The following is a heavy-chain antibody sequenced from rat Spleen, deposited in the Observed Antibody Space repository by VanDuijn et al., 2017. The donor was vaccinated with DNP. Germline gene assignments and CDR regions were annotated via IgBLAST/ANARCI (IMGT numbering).Heavy chain of an antibody. V-gene: IGHV3-3*01. CDR2: INSAGNT. D-gene: IGHD1-1*01. Sequence: EVQLQESGPGLVKPSQSLSLTCSVTGYSITGNYWGWIRKFPGNKMEWMGYINSAGNTRYNPSLKSRISITRDTSKNQFFLQVNSVTAEDTATYYCASTQFSGDVNWFAYWGQGTLVTVSS. J-gene: IGHJ3*01. CDR1: GYSITGNY. CDR3: ASTQFSGDVNWFAY.